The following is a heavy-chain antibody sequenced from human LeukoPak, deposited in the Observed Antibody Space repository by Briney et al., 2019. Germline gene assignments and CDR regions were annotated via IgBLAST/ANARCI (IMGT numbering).Heavy chain of an antibody. D-gene: IGHD3-22*01. CDR3: ARGSFRYYYDSSGPLYYFDY. CDR2: INHSVST. V-gene: IGHV4-34*01. CDR1: GGSFSGYY. J-gene: IGHJ4*02. Sequence: PSETLSLTCAVYGGSFSGYYWSWIRPPPGKGLEWIGEINHSVSTNYNPSLKSRVTISVDTSKNQFSLKLSSVTAADTAVYYCARGSFRYYYDSSGPLYYFDYWGQGTLVTVSS.